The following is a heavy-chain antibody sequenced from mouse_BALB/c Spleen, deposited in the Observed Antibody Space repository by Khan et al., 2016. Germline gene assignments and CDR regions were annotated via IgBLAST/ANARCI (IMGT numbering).Heavy chain of an antibody. CDR2: IYPGDGDT. Sequence: QVQLQQSGAELARPGASVKLSCKASGYTFTSYWMQWVKQRPGQGLEWIGAIYPGDGDTRYTQKFKGKATLTAAKSSSTAYMQLSSLASEDSAVYYCASYYGSSYYYFDYWDQGTTLTVSS. J-gene: IGHJ2*01. V-gene: IGHV1-87*01. CDR1: GYTFTSYW. CDR3: ASYYGSSYYYFDY. D-gene: IGHD1-1*01.